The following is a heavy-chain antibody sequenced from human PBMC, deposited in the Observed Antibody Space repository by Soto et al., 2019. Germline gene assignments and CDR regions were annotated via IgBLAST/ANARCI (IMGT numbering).Heavy chain of an antibody. J-gene: IGHJ4*02. CDR3: ARSRSGAVADSFDS. CDR2: ISSAGSAK. D-gene: IGHD3-10*01. V-gene: IGHV3-30*04. CDR1: GFTFRRHA. Sequence: QVHLVESGGGVVQPGRSLRLSCAASGFTFRRHAVHWVRQAPDKGLEWVAVISSAGSAKYYLDSVKGRFTSSRDNSKNPVFLQLNSLSYEDTAVYYCARSRSGAVADSFDSWGQGTLVTVST.